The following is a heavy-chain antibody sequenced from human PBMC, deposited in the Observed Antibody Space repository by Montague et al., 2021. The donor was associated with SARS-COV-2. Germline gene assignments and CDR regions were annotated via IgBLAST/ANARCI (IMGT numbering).Heavy chain of an antibody. V-gene: IGHV3-33*08. CDR2: KWYNGSNE. CDR1: GFIFSSYE. J-gene: IGHJ4*02. Sequence: SLRLSCAASGFIFSSYEMNWARQPPGKGLGWVPHKWYNGSNENYLDSLKGRFTISRDNFKNTLYLQMNSLRAEDTAIYYCARGSVGGYYFDYWGQGTLVTVSS. D-gene: IGHD1-26*01. CDR3: ARGSVGGYYFDY.